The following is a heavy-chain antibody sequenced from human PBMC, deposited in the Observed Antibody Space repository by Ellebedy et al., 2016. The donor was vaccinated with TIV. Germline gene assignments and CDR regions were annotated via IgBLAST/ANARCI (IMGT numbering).Heavy chain of an antibody. CDR3: AKDMENGDYTRDYYYYGMDV. Sequence: GGSLRLSXAASGFDFDDHAMHWVRQAPGKGLEWVSGISWNSFDINYADSVRGRFTTSRDNAKNSLYLQMDSLRTEGTALYYCAKDMENGDYTRDYYYYGMDVWGQGTTVTVSS. CDR1: GFDFDDHA. CDR2: ISWNSFDI. V-gene: IGHV3-9*01. J-gene: IGHJ6*02. D-gene: IGHD4-17*01.